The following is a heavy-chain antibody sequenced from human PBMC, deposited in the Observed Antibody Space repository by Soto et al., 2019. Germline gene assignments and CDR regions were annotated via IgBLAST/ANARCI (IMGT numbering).Heavy chain of an antibody. Sequence: EVQLVESGGGLVQPGGSLKLSCAASGFTFSGSAIHWVRQPSGKGLEWVGRIRSQANSYATGYAASVKGRFTISRDDSQNTAYLQMNSLKAEDTAVYYCTPLGPGRPELRGQGTLVTVSS. D-gene: IGHD1-26*01. CDR2: IRSQANSYAT. V-gene: IGHV3-73*02. J-gene: IGHJ4*02. CDR3: TPLGPGRPEL. CDR1: GFTFSGSA.